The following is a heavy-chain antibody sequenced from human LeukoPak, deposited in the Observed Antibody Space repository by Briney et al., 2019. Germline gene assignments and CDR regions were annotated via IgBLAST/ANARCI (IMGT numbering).Heavy chain of an antibody. J-gene: IGHJ4*02. CDR3: ARESYWGSSAKGFDY. CDR2: IDKTSSNI. CDR1: GFIFTDYS. Sequence: GGSLRLSCAASGFIFTDYSINWVRQAPGKGLEWISYIDKTSSNIDYADSVKGRFTISRDNAKNSLYLQMNSLRAEDTAVYYCARESYWGSSAKGFDYWGQGTLVTVSS. D-gene: IGHD7-27*01. V-gene: IGHV3-48*01.